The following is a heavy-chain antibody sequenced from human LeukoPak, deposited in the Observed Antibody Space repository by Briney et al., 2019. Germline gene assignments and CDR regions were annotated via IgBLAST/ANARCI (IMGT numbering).Heavy chain of an antibody. D-gene: IGHD3-22*01. CDR3: ARGSRVYDRSGFHTWHDY. CDR1: GASINNYY. J-gene: IGHJ4*03. CDR2: IYSTGDT. V-gene: IGHV4-59*01. Sequence: SEALSLTCTVSGASINNYYWSWVRQPPLKGLEWIGYIYSTGDTSYNPSLESRVSISMDTSKNHFSLEITSVTAADTAVYYCARGSRVYDRSGFHTWHDYWGHGTLVTVSS.